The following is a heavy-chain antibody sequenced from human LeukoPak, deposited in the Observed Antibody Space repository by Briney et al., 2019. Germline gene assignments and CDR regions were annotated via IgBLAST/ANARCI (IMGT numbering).Heavy chain of an antibody. CDR3: ARSPQGTATTANWLDP. Sequence: GSLRLSCAASEFSVGSNYMTWVRQPPGKGLEWIGSMSYSGRTYYNPSLKTRVTVSLDTSKNQFSLNLISVTAADTAVYYCARSPQGTATTANWLDPWGQGTLVTVSS. CDR2: MSYSGRT. V-gene: IGHV4-39*07. D-gene: IGHD4-17*01. J-gene: IGHJ5*02. CDR1: EFSVGSNY.